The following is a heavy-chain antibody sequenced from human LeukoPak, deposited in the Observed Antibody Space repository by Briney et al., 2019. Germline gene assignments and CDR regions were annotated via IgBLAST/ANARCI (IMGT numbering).Heavy chain of an antibody. CDR2: IYYSGST. Sequence: RSSETLSLTCTVSGGSISSYYWSRIRQPPGKGLEWIGYIYYSGSTNYNPSLKSRVTISVDTSKNQFSLKLSSVTAADTAVYYCARDGSPAGYYFDYWGQGTLVTVSS. J-gene: IGHJ4*02. CDR3: ARDGSPAGYYFDY. V-gene: IGHV4-59*01. D-gene: IGHD2-2*01. CDR1: GGSISSYY.